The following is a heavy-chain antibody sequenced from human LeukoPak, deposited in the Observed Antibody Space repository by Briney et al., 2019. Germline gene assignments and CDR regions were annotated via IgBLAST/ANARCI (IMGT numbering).Heavy chain of an antibody. CDR3: ARAVGDGPGLDY. CDR2: ITAYNGNT. CDR1: GYTFTSYG. V-gene: IGHV1-18*01. D-gene: IGHD3-10*01. Sequence: GESLKISCKGSGYTFTSYGISWVRQAPGQGLEWMGWITAYNGNTNYAQKLQGRVTMTTDTSTSTAYMELRSLRSDDTAVYYCARAVGDGPGLDYWGQGTLVTVSS. J-gene: IGHJ4*02.